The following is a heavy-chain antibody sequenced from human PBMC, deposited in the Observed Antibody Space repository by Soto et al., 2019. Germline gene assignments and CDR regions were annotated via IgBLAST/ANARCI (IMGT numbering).Heavy chain of an antibody. D-gene: IGHD6-19*01. CDR2: IYYSGIT. Sequence: QVQLQESGPGLVKPSETLSLTCTVSGGFIGNYYWSWIRQPPGKGLEWIGYIYYSGITNYNPSLKSRVTISLDTSKNQFSLKLRSVTAADTAVYYCAREAMAGSAFDIWGQGTMVTVSS. J-gene: IGHJ3*02. CDR3: AREAMAGSAFDI. CDR1: GGFIGNYY. V-gene: IGHV4-59*01.